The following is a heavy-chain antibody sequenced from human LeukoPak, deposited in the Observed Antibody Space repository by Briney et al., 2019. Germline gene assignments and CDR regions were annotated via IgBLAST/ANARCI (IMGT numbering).Heavy chain of an antibody. CDR3: ARDHNSENWGSLGG. D-gene: IGHD7-27*01. CDR1: GYTFTAYY. Sequence: ASVQVSCKASGYTFTAYYIHWVRQAPGQGLEWMGWINPNTGGTNYAQKFQGRVTITRDTSINTAYMDLTRLTSDDTALYYCARDHNSENWGSLGGWGQGTLVTVPS. V-gene: IGHV1-2*02. CDR2: INPNTGGT. J-gene: IGHJ4*02.